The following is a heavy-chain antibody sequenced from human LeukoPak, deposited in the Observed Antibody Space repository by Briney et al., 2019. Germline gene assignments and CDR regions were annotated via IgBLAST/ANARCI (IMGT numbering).Heavy chain of an antibody. V-gene: IGHV4-59*01. CDR3: ARVPYGGNSVDY. D-gene: IGHD4-23*01. CDR1: SGSISSYY. CDR2: IYYSGST. J-gene: IGHJ4*02. Sequence: PSETLSPTCTVSSGSISSYYWSWIRQPPGKGLEWIGYIYYSGSTNYNPSLKSRVTISVDTSKNQFSLKLSSVTAADTAVYYCARVPYGGNSVDYWGQGTLVTVSS.